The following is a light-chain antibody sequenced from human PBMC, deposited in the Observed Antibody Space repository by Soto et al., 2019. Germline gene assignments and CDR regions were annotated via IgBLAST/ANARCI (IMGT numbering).Light chain of an antibody. V-gene: IGKV1-17*01. CDR3: LQHKSYPWT. CDR2: DAS. CDR1: LDIRNE. Sequence: IQVTQSPSSLSASVGDRVTITCRASLDIRNELDWYQQKPGKAPNRLIYDASTLQDWVPSRFSGDGSGTEFTLTISSLQSEDFATYFCLQHKSYPWTFGQGTKVDIK. J-gene: IGKJ1*01.